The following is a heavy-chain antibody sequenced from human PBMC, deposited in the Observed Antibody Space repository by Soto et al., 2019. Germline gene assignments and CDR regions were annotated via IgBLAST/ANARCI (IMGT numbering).Heavy chain of an antibody. Sequence: KVSCKASGYTFTSYYMHWVRQAPGQGLEWMGIINPSGGSTSYAQKFQGRVTMTRDTSTSTVYMELSSLRSEDTAVYYCARGPLLVVVTYYYYGMDVWGQGTTVTVSS. J-gene: IGHJ6*02. CDR1: GYTFTSYY. CDR2: INPSGGST. CDR3: ARGPLLVVVTYYYYGMDV. D-gene: IGHD2-15*01. V-gene: IGHV1-46*03.